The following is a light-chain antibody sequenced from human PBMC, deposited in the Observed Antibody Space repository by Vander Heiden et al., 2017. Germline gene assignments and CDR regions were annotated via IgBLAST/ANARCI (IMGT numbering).Light chain of an antibody. J-gene: IGLJ3*02. CDR1: SGPSSYI. Sequence: HPVLTPSSPPSASPGSSVKLTSTLSSGPSSYIIAWHQQQQGKAPRYLMNLEGSGNYNKGSGVPDRFSGSSSGADRYLTISNLQSEDEADYYCETWDSNNWVFGGGTKLTVL. CDR2: LEGSGNY. V-gene: IGLV4-60*03. CDR3: ETWDSNNWV.